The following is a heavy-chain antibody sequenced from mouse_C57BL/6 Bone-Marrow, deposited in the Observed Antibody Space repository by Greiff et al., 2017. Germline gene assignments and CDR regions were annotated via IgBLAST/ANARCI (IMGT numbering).Heavy chain of an antibody. D-gene: IGHD4-1*01. V-gene: IGHV1-26*01. CDR2: INPNNGGT. CDR1: GYTFTDYY. CDR3: ARGTGTMTY. J-gene: IGHJ3*01. Sequence: EVQLQQSGPELVKPGASVKISCKASGYTFTDYYMNWVKQSHGKSLEWIGDINPNNGGTSYNQKFKGKATLTVDKSSSTAYMELRSLTSEDSAGYYCARGTGTMTYWGQGTLVTVSA.